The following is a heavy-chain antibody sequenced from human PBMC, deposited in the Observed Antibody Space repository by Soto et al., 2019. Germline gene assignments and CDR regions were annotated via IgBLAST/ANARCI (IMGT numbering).Heavy chain of an antibody. D-gene: IGHD3-3*01. V-gene: IGHV3-74*01. CDR2: INGDGSST. CDR3: ARANFPTNLLRFLEWLYAWAYYYYGMDV. J-gene: IGHJ6*02. CDR1: GFTFSSYW. Sequence: GGSLRLSCAASGFTFSSYWMHWVRQAPGKGLVWVSRINGDGSSTSYADSVKGRFTISRDNAKNTLYLQMNSLRAEDTAVYYCARANFPTNLLRFLEWLYAWAYYYYGMDVCGQGTTVTVSS.